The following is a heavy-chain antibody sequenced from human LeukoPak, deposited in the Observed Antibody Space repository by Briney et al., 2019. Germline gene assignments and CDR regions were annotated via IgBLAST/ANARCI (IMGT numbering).Heavy chain of an antibody. V-gene: IGHV3-23*01. CDR3: ARDDYGDYRLDFDY. D-gene: IGHD4-17*01. CDR1: GFSFSIYG. CDR2: ISANGINT. J-gene: IGHJ4*02. Sequence: PGGSLRLSCAASGFSFSIYGMSWVRQAPGKGLHWLSAISANGINTYYADSVKGRFTISRDNAKNSLYLQMNSLRAEDTAVYYCARDDYGDYRLDFDYWGQGTLVTVSS.